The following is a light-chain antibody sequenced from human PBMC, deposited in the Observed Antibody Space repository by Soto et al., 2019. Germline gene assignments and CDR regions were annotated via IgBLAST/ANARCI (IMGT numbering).Light chain of an antibody. CDR1: SSNIGAGYD. J-gene: IGLJ2*01. V-gene: IGLV1-40*01. Sequence: QSVLTQPPSVSGAPGQRVTISCTGSSSNIGAGYDVHWYQQFPRTAPKLLIYGNTVRPSGVPDRFSGSKSGTSASLAITGLQAEDEADYYCSSFTSKSTLIFGGGTKLTVL. CDR3: SSFTSKSTLI. CDR2: GNT.